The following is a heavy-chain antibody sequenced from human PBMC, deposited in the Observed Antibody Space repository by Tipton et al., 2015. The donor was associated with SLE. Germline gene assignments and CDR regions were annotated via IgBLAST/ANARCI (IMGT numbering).Heavy chain of an antibody. CDR2: IYYSGST. Sequence: TLSLTCTVSGGSISSYYWSWIRQPPGKGLEWIGYIYYSGSTYYNPSLKSRVTISVDTSKNQFSLKLSSVTAADTAVYYCARDKKVVVITHDAFDIWGQGTMVTVSS. CDR1: GGSISSYY. V-gene: IGHV4-59*12. D-gene: IGHD3-22*01. J-gene: IGHJ3*02. CDR3: ARDKKVVVITHDAFDI.